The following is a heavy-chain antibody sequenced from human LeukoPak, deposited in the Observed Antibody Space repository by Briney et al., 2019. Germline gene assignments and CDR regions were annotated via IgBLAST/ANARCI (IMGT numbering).Heavy chain of an antibody. D-gene: IGHD6-13*01. CDR2: IYHSGNT. CDR3: ARGTAAAGNFEY. V-gene: IGHV4-4*02. J-gene: IGHJ4*02. Sequence: SETLSLTCAVSGGSISSSNWWSWVRQPPGKGREWMGEIYHSGNTNYNSSLKGRITMSVDKSKNQLSLKLSSVTAADTAVYYCARGTAAAGNFEYWGQGTLVTVSS. CDR1: GGSISSSNW.